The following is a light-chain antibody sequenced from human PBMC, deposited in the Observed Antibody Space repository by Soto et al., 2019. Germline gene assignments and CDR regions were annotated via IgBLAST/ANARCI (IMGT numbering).Light chain of an antibody. J-gene: IGLJ1*01. CDR2: DVS. V-gene: IGLV2-11*01. CDR3: SSYTDRKNLV. Sequence: QSVLTQPRSVSGSPGQSVTISCTGTSSDVGGYNYVSWYQQHPGKAPKLMIYDVSKRPSGVPDRFSGSKSGNTASLTISGLQAEDEADYYCSSYTDRKNLVFGTGTKVTVL. CDR1: SSDVGGYNY.